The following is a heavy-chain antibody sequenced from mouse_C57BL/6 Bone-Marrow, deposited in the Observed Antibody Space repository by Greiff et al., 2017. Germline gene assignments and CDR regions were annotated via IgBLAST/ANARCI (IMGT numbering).Heavy chain of an antibody. J-gene: IGHJ1*03. CDR1: GFTFSDYG. V-gene: IGHV5-17*01. CDR2: ISSGSSTI. CDR3: ARPGDYDCWYFDV. D-gene: IGHD2-4*01. Sequence: VQLKESGGGLVKPGGSLKLSCAASGFTFSDYGMHWVRQAPEKGLEWVAYISSGSSTIYYADTVKGRFTISRDNATNTLFLQMTSLRSEDTAMYYCARPGDYDCWYFDVWGTGTTVTVSA.